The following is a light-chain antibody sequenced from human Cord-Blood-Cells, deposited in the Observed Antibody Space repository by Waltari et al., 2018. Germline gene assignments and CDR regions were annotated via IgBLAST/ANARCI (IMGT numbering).Light chain of an antibody. J-gene: IGKJ2*01. Sequence: DIQMTQSPSTLSASVGDRVTITCRASKSISSWLAWYQQKPGKAPKLLIYDASSLESGVPSRFSGSVSGTEFTLTISSLQPYDFATYYCQQYNSYSYTFGQGTKLEIK. CDR2: DAS. CDR1: KSISSW. V-gene: IGKV1-5*01. CDR3: QQYNSYSYT.